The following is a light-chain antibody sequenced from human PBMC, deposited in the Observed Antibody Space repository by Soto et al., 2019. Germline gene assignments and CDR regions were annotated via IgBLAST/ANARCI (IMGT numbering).Light chain of an antibody. J-gene: IGKJ2*01. CDR2: DAS. Sequence: DIQMTQSPSTLSASVGDRVTITCRASQSISSWLAWYQQKPGKAPNLLIYDASSLESGVPSRFGGSGSGTEFTLTISSLQPDDFATYYCQQYNSYSHDTFSQGTKLEIK. CDR1: QSISSW. V-gene: IGKV1-5*01. CDR3: QQYNSYSHDT.